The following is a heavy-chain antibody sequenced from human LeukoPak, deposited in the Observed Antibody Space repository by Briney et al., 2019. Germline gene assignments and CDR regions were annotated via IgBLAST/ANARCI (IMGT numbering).Heavy chain of an antibody. J-gene: IGHJ3*02. Sequence: SETLSLTCTVSRGSLSGYFWSWVRQPPRKGVEWVAYILYSGSTNYNPSLKSRVTISVDTSKNQSSLMLTSVIAADTAVYYCARTRGYGGNSPRAFDIWGQGTMVTVSS. D-gene: IGHD4-23*01. CDR2: ILYSGST. CDR1: RGSLSGYF. CDR3: ARTRGYGGNSPRAFDI. V-gene: IGHV4-59*01.